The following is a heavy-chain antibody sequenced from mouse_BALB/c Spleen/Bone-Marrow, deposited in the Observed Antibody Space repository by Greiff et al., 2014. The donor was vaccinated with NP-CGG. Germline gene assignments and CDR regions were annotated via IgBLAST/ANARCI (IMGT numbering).Heavy chain of an antibody. D-gene: IGHD2-3*01. Sequence: VQLQQSGAELVRPGASVKLSCKTSGYTFTSYWINWVKQRPGQGLEWIGNIYPSDNYTNYNQKFKDKATLTVDISSTTAYVQLSSPTSEDSAVYYCTRTYEYFDYWGQGTTLTVSS. V-gene: IGHV1-69*02. CDR2: IYPSDNYT. J-gene: IGHJ2*01. CDR1: GYTFTSYW. CDR3: TRTYEYFDY.